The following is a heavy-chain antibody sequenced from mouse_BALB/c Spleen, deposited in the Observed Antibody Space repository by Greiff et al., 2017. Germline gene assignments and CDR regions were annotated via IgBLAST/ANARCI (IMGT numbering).Heavy chain of an antibody. CDR1: GYAFSSYW. J-gene: IGHJ2*01. D-gene: IGHD1-1*01. CDR2: IYPGDGDT. V-gene: IGHV1-80*01. Sequence: VQLQQSGAELVRPGSSVKISCKASGYAFSSYWMNWVKQRPGQGLEWIGQIYPGDGDTNYNGKFKGKATLTADKSSSTAYMQLSSLTSEDSAVYFCARGNYYGSSLDYWGQGTTLTVSS. CDR3: ARGNYYGSSLDY.